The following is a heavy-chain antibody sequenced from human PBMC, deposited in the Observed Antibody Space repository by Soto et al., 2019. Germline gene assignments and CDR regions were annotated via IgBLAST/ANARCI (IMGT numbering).Heavy chain of an antibody. Sequence: GASVKVSCKASGYTFTNYYMHWVRQAPGQGLEWMGIINPSGGSTSYAQKFQGRVTMTRDTSTSTVYMELSSLRSEDTAVYHCARDLWGATTYYYYGMDVWGQGTTVTVS. CDR2: INPSGGST. J-gene: IGHJ6*02. D-gene: IGHD1-26*01. V-gene: IGHV1-46*01. CDR3: ARDLWGATTYYYYGMDV. CDR1: GYTFTNYY.